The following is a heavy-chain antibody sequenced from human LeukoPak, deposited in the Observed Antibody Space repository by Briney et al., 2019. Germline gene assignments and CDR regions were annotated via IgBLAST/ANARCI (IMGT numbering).Heavy chain of an antibody. CDR3: ARVYSSWDPFDY. CDR2: ISSSGSTI. D-gene: IGHD6-13*01. V-gene: IGHV3-48*03. CDR1: GFTFSSYE. Sequence: GGSLRPSCAASGFTFSSYEMNWVRQAPGKGLEWVSYISSSGSTIYYADSVKGRFTISRDNAKNSLYLQMNSLRAEDTAVYYCARVYSSWDPFDYWGQGTLVTVFS. J-gene: IGHJ4*02.